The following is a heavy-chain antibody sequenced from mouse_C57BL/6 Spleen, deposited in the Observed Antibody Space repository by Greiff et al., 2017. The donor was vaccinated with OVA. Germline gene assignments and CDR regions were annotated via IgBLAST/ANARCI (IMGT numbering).Heavy chain of an antibody. CDR2: IRYDGSN. J-gene: IGHJ4*01. V-gene: IGHV3-6*01. CDR1: GYSITSGYY. Sequence: EVQLQESGPGLVKPSPSLSLTCSVTGYSITSGYYWNWIRQFPGNKLEWRGYIRYDGSNNYNPSLKNRNSITRDTSNNQFFLKLNSVTTEDTATYYCAREDYDTPGAMDYWGQGTSVTVSS. CDR3: AREDYDTPGAMDY. D-gene: IGHD1-1*01.